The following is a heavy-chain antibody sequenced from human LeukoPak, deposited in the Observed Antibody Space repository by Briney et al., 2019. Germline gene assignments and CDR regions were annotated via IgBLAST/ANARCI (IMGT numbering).Heavy chain of an antibody. CDR2: IYYSGST. V-gene: IGHV4-59*08. CDR3: ARGQARLSWFDP. CDR1: GGSISSYY. J-gene: IGHJ5*02. Sequence: ASETLSLTCTVSGGSISSYYWSWIRQPPGKGLEWIGYIYYSGSTNYNPSLKSRVTISVDTSKNQFSLKLSSVTAADTAVYYCARGQARLSWFDPWGQGTLVTVSS. D-gene: IGHD3-16*01.